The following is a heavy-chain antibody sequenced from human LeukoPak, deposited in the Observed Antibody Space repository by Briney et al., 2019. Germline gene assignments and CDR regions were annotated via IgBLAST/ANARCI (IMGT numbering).Heavy chain of an antibody. Sequence: PGGSLRLSCAASGFTFDDYTMHWVRQAPGKGLEWVSLISWDGGSTYYADSVKGRFTISRDNSKNSLYLQMISLRTEDTALYYCAKDLGAALDYFDYWGQGTLVTVSS. CDR1: GFTFDDYT. J-gene: IGHJ4*02. V-gene: IGHV3-43*01. D-gene: IGHD6-13*01. CDR2: ISWDGGST. CDR3: AKDLGAALDYFDY.